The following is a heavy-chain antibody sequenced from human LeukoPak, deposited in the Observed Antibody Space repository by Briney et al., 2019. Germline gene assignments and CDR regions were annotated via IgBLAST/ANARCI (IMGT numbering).Heavy chain of an antibody. CDR1: GFTFSSYG. J-gene: IGHJ4*02. D-gene: IGHD3-22*01. CDR3: ARDQGGYYYDSSGYDY. Sequence: PGGSLRLSCAASGFTFSSYGMHWVRQAPGKGLEWVAVIWYDGSSKYYADSVKGRFTISRDNSKNTLYLQMNSLRAEDTAVYYCARDQGGYYYDSSGYDYWGQGTLVTVSS. V-gene: IGHV3-33*01. CDR2: IWYDGSSK.